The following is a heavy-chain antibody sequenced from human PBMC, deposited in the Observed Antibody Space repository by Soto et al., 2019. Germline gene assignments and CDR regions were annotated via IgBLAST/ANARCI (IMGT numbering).Heavy chain of an antibody. D-gene: IGHD3-3*01. V-gene: IGHV4-34*01. J-gene: IGHJ4*02. CDR2: INHSGST. Sequence: QVQLQQWGAGLLKPSETLSLTCAVYGGSFSGYYWSWIRQPPGKGLEWIGEINHSGSTNYNPSLKCRVTISVDPSQNQFPLKFSSVTAADTAVYYCARFHTFFGVVPGYWGQGTLVTVSS. CDR3: ARFHTFFGVVPGY. CDR1: GGSFSGYY.